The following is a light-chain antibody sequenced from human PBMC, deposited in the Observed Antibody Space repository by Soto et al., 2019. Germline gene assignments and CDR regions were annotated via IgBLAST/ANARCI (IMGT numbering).Light chain of an antibody. CDR1: QGISSY. V-gene: IGKV1-27*01. CDR3: QKYNSAPPLT. CDR2: AAS. J-gene: IGKJ4*01. Sequence: DIQMTQSPSSLSASVGDRVTITCRASQGISSYLAWYQQKPGKVPKLLIYAASTLQSGVPSRFSGSGSGTDFTFTISSLQPEDVATYYCQKYNSAPPLTFGGGTKVEIK.